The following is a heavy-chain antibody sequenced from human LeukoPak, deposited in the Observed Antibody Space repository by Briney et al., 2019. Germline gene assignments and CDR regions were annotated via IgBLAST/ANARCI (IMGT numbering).Heavy chain of an antibody. J-gene: IGHJ6*03. V-gene: IGHV1-46*01. CDR3: ARDSGAAKGYYYYYMDV. CDR1: GYTFTSYY. CDR2: INPSGGST. Sequence: GASVKVSCKASGYTFTSYYMHWVRQAPGQGLEWMGLINPSGGSTSYAQKFQGRVTMTRDTFTSTVYMELSSLRSEDTAVYYCARDSGAAKGYYYYYMDVWGKGTTVTVSS. D-gene: IGHD3-10*01.